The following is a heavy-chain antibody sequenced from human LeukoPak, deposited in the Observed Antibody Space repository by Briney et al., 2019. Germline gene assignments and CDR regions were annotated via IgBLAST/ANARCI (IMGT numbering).Heavy chain of an antibody. D-gene: IGHD5-24*01. CDR3: ARIRDGYSYYYMDV. V-gene: IGHV3-11*01. CDR1: GFTFSDYY. J-gene: IGHJ6*03. Sequence: GGSLRLSCAASGFTFSDYYMNWIRQAPGKGLEWISYISASGSTIYYADSVKGRFTISRDNAKNSLYLQMNSLRAEDTAVYYCARIRDGYSYYYMDVWGKGTTVTISS. CDR2: ISASGSTI.